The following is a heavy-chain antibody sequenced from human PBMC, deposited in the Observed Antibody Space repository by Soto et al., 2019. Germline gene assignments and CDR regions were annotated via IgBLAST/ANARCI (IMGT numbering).Heavy chain of an antibody. Sequence: SETLSLTCTVSGGSISSYYWSWIRQPPGKGLEWIGYIYYSGSTNYNPSLKSRVTISVDTSKNQFSLKLSSVTAADTAVYYCARVGLMVYGPPDYWGQGTLVTVSS. CDR2: IYYSGST. CDR1: GGSISSYY. D-gene: IGHD2-8*01. V-gene: IGHV4-59*01. J-gene: IGHJ4*02. CDR3: ARVGLMVYGPPDY.